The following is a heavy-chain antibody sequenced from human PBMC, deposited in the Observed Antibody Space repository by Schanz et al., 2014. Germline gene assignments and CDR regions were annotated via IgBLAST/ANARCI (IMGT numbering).Heavy chain of an antibody. CDR2: ISDSGDST. V-gene: IGHV3-48*04. CDR3: AKVAPAATYLDS. D-gene: IGHD2-2*01. J-gene: IGHJ4*02. CDR1: GFTFSSYG. Sequence: VQLVESGGGVAQPGRSLRLSCAASGFTFSSYGMHWVRQAPGKGLEWVSDISDSGDSTHYADSVKGRFTISRDNAKNSLYLQMNSLSAEDTAVYYCAKVAPAATYLDSWGLGTLVTVSS.